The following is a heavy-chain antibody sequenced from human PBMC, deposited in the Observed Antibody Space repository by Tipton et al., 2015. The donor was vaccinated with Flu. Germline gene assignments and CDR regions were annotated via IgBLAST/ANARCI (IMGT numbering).Heavy chain of an antibody. CDR3: ARPLIQHVDDGLDI. V-gene: IGHV5-51*03. CDR1: GYTFADYW. CDR2: IYPDYSDV. D-gene: IGHD5-18*01. Sequence: VQLVQSGSELKKPGESLKISCKGSGYTFADYWIGWVRQMPGRGLEWIGFIYPDYSDVRYIPSIQGQVTFSVDKSTSTAYLHWSSLKTSDTAIYYCARPLIQHVDDGLDIWGQGTMVTVSS. J-gene: IGHJ3*02.